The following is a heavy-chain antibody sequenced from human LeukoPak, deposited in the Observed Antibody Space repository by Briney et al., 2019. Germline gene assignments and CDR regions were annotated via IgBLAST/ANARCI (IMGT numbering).Heavy chain of an antibody. J-gene: IGHJ4*02. Sequence: SETLSLTCTFCGTSISRYYWTGLRQPPGRGREWVGYISSNGSTNSNPSLKSRVTISVDTSKNPFSLNLSSVTAADPAVYYCARGGEAALDYWGQGTLVTVSS. CDR1: GTSISRYY. D-gene: IGHD4-17*01. CDR3: ARGGEAALDY. V-gene: IGHV4-59*12. CDR2: ISSNGST.